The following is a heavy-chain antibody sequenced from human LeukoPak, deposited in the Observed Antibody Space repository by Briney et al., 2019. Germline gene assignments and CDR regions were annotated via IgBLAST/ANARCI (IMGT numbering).Heavy chain of an antibody. CDR3: ARGFRRAWFDP. D-gene: IGHD3-3*01. CDR2: IIPILGIA. J-gene: IGHJ5*02. CDR1: GGTFSSYA. Sequence: AASVKVSCKASGGTFSSYAISWVRQAPGQGLAWMGRIIPILGIANYAQKFQGRVTITADKSTSTAYMELSSLRSEDTAVYYCARGFRRAWFDPWGQGTLVTVSS. V-gene: IGHV1-69*04.